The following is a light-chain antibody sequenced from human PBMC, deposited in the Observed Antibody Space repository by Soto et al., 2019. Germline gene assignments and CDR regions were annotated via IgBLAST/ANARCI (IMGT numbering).Light chain of an antibody. CDR2: DKS. J-gene: IGLJ2*01. Sequence: QAVVTQEPSLTVSPGGTVTLTCGSSTGAVTSNHHPYWFHQKAGQAPRTLIYDKSNKHSWTPARFSGSLLGDKAALTLSGAQPEDESQYYCLLSYNAARVFGGGTKLTVL. CDR1: TGAVTSNHH. V-gene: IGLV7-46*01. CDR3: LLSYNAARV.